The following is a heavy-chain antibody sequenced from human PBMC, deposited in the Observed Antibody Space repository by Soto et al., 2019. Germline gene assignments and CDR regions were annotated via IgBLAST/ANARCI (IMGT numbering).Heavy chain of an antibody. Sequence: LRRTLSLTCAVSGGSISSSNWWSWVRQPPGKGLEWIGEIYHSGSTNYNPSLKSRVTISVDKSKNQFSLKLSSVTAADTAVYYCAKKITGTSLDYYYYGMDVWGQGTTVT. D-gene: IGHD1-7*01. CDR3: AKKITGTSLDYYYYGMDV. J-gene: IGHJ6*02. CDR1: GGSISSSNW. CDR2: IYHSGST. V-gene: IGHV4-4*02.